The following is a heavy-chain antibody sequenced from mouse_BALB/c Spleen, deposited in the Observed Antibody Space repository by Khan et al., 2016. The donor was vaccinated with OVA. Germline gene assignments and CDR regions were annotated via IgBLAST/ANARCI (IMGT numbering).Heavy chain of an antibody. CDR3: ARTARIKY. V-gene: IGHV3-2*02. D-gene: IGHD1-2*01. Sequence: EVELVESGPGLVKPSQSLSLTCTVTGYSITSGYGWNWIRQFPGNKLEWMGYISYSGSTNYNPSLKSRISITRETSKNQFFLQLNSVTTEDTATYYCARTARIKYWGKGTTLTVSS. CDR1: GYSITSGYG. CDR2: ISYSGST. J-gene: IGHJ2*01.